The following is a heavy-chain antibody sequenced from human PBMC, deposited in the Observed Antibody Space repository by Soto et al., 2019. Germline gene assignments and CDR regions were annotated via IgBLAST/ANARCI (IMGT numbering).Heavy chain of an antibody. J-gene: IGHJ6*02. CDR1: GFTFSSYT. D-gene: IGHD2-2*01. CDR3: ARDPPNDKTQLDYGMDV. V-gene: IGHV3-23*01. Sequence: LRLSCAASGFTFSSYTMNWVRQAPGKGLEWVSLISARGGSTYYADSVKGRFTISRDNSKNTLYLQMNGLRAEDTGVYYCARDPPNDKTQLDYGMDVWGQGTAVTVSS. CDR2: ISARGGST.